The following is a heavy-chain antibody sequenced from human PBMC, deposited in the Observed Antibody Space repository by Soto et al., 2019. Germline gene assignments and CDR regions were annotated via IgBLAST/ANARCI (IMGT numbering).Heavy chain of an antibody. J-gene: IGHJ4*02. CDR3: ARGRGDSYGYYFDY. D-gene: IGHD5-18*01. V-gene: IGHV3-48*01. CDR2: ISSSSSTI. CDR1: GFTFSSYS. Sequence: PGGSLRLSCAASGFTFSSYSMNWVRQAPGKGLEWVSYISSSSSTIYYADSVKGRFTISRDNAKNSLYLQMNSLRAEDTAVYYCARGRGDSYGYYFDYWGQGTLVTVSS.